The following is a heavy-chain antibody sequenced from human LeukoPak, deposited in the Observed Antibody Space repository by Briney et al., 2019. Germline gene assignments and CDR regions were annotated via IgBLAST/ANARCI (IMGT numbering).Heavy chain of an antibody. V-gene: IGHV3-48*01. CDR1: GFTFSSYS. Sequence: GGSLRLSCAASGFTFSSYSMNWVRQAPGKGLEWLSYISSSSSTIYYADSVKGRFPISRDNAKNSLYLQMNSLRAEDTAVYYCARARVVTGDFDYWGQGTLVTVSS. CDR2: ISSSSSTI. CDR3: ARARVVTGDFDY. D-gene: IGHD2-21*02. J-gene: IGHJ4*02.